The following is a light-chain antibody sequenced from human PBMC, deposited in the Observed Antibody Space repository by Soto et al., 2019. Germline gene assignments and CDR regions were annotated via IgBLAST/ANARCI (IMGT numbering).Light chain of an antibody. J-gene: IGKJ5*01. CDR2: GAS. CDR3: QHYTLYLPP. V-gene: IGKV1-5*01. Sequence: RLTQSPSSLSASVGDTVTISCRASQDISTYLAWYQHKPGKAPTLLIFGASSLHNGVQPRFSGSGSGSEFNLTIPRLQHDDLATYYCQHYTLYLPPFGQGTRL. CDR1: QDISTY.